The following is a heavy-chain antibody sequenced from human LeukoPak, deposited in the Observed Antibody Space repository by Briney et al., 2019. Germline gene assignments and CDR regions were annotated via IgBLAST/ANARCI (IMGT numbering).Heavy chain of an antibody. J-gene: IGHJ4*02. D-gene: IGHD3-3*01. CDR3: ARVIFGVVISDY. CDR1: GFTFSSYA. Sequence: PGGSLRLSCAASGFTFSSYAMSWVRQAPGKGLEWVSAISGSGGSTYYADSVKGRFTISRDNSKNTLYLQMNSLRAEDTAVYYWARVIFGVVISDYWGQGTLVTVSS. V-gene: IGHV3-23*01. CDR2: ISGSGGST.